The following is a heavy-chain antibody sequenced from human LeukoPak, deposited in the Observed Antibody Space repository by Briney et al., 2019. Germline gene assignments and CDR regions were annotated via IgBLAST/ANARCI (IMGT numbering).Heavy chain of an antibody. J-gene: IGHJ3*02. D-gene: IGHD2-2*01. CDR1: GYTFTSYD. CDR3: ARRRGYCSSTSCYEAFDI. CDR2: MNPNSGNT. V-gene: IGHV1-8*03. Sequence: ASVKVSCKASGYTFTSYDINWVRQATGQGLEWMGWMNPNSGNTGYAQKFQGRVTITRNTSISTAYMELSSLRSEDTAVYYCARRRGYCSSTSCYEAFDIWGQGTMVTVSS.